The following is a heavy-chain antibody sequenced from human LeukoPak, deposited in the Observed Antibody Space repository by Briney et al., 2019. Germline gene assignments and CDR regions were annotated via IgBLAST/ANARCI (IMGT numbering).Heavy chain of an antibody. V-gene: IGHV4-38-2*02. CDR3: ARGGGLLPL. CDR2: IYYSGST. D-gene: IGHD2-15*01. Sequence: SETLSPTCTVSDYSFSSGYYWSWIRQSPGKGLEWIGSIYYSGSTYYNPSHKSRVTISVDLSKNQFSLKLSSVTAADTAVYYCARGGGLLPLWGQGTLVTVSS. J-gene: IGHJ4*02. CDR1: DYSFSSGYY.